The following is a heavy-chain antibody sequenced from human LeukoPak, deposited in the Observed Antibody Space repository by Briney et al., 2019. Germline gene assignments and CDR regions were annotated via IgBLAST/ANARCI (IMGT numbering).Heavy chain of an antibody. J-gene: IGHJ4*02. CDR1: GYTFTSYD. CDR3: ARDYYDSSGYRLVY. V-gene: IGHV1-8*01. D-gene: IGHD3-22*01. CDR2: MNPNSGNT. Sequence: ASVKVSCKASGYTFTSYDINWVRQATGQGLEWMVWMNPNSGNTGYAQKFQGRVTMTRNTSISTAYMELSSLRSEDTAVYYCARDYYDSSGYRLVYWGQGNLVTVSS.